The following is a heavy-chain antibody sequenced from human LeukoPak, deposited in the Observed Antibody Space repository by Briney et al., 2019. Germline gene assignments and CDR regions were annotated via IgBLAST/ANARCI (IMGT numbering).Heavy chain of an antibody. J-gene: IGHJ3*02. V-gene: IGHV4-59*01. CDR1: GGSISSYY. CDR3: ARKDWNYRNAFDI. D-gene: IGHD1-7*01. Sequence: SETLSLTXTVSGGSISSYYWSWIRQPPGKGLEWIGYIYYSGSTNYNPSLKSRVTISVDTSKNQFSLKLSSVTAADTAVYYSARKDWNYRNAFDIWGQGTMVTVSS. CDR2: IYYSGST.